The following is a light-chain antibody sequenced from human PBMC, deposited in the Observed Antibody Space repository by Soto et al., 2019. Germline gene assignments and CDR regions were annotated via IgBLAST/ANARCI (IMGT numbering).Light chain of an antibody. CDR1: QTISSW. CDR2: KAS. Sequence: DIQMTQSPSTLSASVGDRVTITCRASQTISSWLAWYQQKPGKAPKLLIYKASSLESGVPSRFSGSGSGTEFTLTISSLQPDDCATYYCQQSQSYLYTFGQGTKLEIK. CDR3: QQSQSYLYT. J-gene: IGKJ2*01. V-gene: IGKV1-5*03.